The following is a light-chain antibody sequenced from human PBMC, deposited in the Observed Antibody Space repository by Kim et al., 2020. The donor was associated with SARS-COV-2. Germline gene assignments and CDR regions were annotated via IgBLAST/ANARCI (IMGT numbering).Light chain of an antibody. CDR3: QQYNNWPPLYT. CDR2: GAS. V-gene: IGKV3-15*01. CDR1: QSVSSN. Sequence: PGERATLSCRASQSVSSNLAWYQQKPGQAPRLLIYGASTRATGIPARFSGSGSGTEFTLTINSLQSEDFAVYYCQQYNNWPPLYTFGQGTKLEI. J-gene: IGKJ2*01.